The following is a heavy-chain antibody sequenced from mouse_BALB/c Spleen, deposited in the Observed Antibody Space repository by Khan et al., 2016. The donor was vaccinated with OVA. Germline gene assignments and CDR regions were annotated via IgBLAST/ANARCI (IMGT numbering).Heavy chain of an antibody. J-gene: IGHJ3*01. V-gene: IGHV5-6-5*01. CDR1: GFTFSNYA. Sequence: EVELVESGGGLVKPGGSLKFSCAASGFTFSNYAMSWVRQTPEKRLEWVASISSGGSTYYPVSVKGRFTISRDNARNILYLQMSSLRSEDTAMYYCARDYWFTYWGQGTLVTVSA. CDR3: ARDYWFTY. CDR2: ISSGGST.